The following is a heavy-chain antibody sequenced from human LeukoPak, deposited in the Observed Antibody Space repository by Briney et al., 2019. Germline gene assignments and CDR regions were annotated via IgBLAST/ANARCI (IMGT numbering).Heavy chain of an antibody. CDR1: GKTLSDLS. V-gene: IGHV1-24*01. CDR2: SDPEDGER. CDR3: VTGFTTMAVDYFDY. Sequence: ASVKVSCKVSGKTLSDLSIHWLRQPPGKGLEWLGGSDPEDGERIYAQMFQGRVTTTEDTSIDTAYMELSSLRSEDIAVYYCVTGFTTMAVDYFDYWGQGTLVTVSP. J-gene: IGHJ4*02. D-gene: IGHD5-18*01.